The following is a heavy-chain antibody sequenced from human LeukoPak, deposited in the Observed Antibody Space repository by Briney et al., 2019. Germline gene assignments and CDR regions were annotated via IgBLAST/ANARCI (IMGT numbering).Heavy chain of an antibody. J-gene: IGHJ6*02. V-gene: IGHV4-59*08. D-gene: IGHD3-10*01. CDR3: ARSGYYGSGTYYYYGMDV. CDR1: GGSISSYY. Sequence: SETLSLTCTVSGGSISSYYWSWIRQPPGKGLEWIGYIYYSGSTNYNPSLKSRVTISVDTSKNQSSLKLSSVTAADTAVYYCARSGYYGSGTYYYYGMDVWGQGTTVTVSS. CDR2: IYYSGST.